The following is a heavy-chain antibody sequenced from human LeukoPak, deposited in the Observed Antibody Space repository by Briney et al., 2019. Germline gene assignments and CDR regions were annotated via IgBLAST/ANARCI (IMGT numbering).Heavy chain of an antibody. CDR1: GYTFTGYY. Sequence: ASVKVSCKASGYTFTGYYMHWVRQAPGQGLEWMGWMNPNSGGTKYEQKFQARVTMTGDTSISTAYMELSRLRSDDTAVYYCARGGVSYGSSGYYPDFWGQGTLVTVSS. J-gene: IGHJ4*02. V-gene: IGHV1-2*02. D-gene: IGHD3-22*01. CDR3: ARGGVSYGSSGYYPDF. CDR2: MNPNSGGT.